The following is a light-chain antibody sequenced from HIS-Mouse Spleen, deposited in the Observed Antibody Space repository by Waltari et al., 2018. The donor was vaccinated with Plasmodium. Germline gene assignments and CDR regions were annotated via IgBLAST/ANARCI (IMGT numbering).Light chain of an antibody. CDR3: KQSYSTWT. Sequence: DIQMTQSPSSLSASVGDRVTITCRASQSISSYLNWYQQKPGKAPKLLIYAASSLQSGVPSRFSGSGSGTDFILTISSLQPEDFATYYCKQSYSTWTFGQGTKVEIK. V-gene: IGKV1-39*01. CDR2: AAS. CDR1: QSISSY. J-gene: IGKJ1*01.